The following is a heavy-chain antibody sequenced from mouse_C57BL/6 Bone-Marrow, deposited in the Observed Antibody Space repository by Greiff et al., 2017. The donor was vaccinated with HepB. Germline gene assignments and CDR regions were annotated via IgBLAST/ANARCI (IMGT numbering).Heavy chain of an antibody. V-gene: IGHV5-4*03. CDR3: ATPYYGSSYFDY. CDR2: ISDGGSYT. D-gene: IGHD1-1*01. J-gene: IGHJ2*01. CDR1: GFTFSSYA. Sequence: EVKLVESGGGLVNPGGSLKLSCAASGFTFSSYAMSWVRQTPEKRLEWVATISDGGSYTYYPDNVKGRFTISRDNAKNNLYLQMSHLKSEDTAMYYCATPYYGSSYFDYWGQGTTLTVSS.